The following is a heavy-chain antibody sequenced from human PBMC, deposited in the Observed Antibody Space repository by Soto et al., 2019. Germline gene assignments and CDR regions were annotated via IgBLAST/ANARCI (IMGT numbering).Heavy chain of an antibody. CDR1: GGTFSRYA. CDR2: IIPIFGTA. D-gene: IGHD6-6*01. Sequence: ASVKVSCKASGGTFSRYAISWVRQAPGQGLEWMGGIIPIFGTANYAQKFQGRVTITADESTSTAYMELSSLRSEDTAVYYCARYGAARLYYYYGMDVWGQGTTVTVS. J-gene: IGHJ6*02. CDR3: ARYGAARLYYYYGMDV. V-gene: IGHV1-69*13.